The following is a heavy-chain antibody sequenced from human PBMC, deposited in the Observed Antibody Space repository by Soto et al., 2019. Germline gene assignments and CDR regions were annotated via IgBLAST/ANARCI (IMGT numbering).Heavy chain of an antibody. J-gene: IGHJ4*02. V-gene: IGHV3-48*02. CDR2: ITASRSTI. CDR1: DFPFINYR. D-gene: IGHD2-2*01. CDR3: ARAGHVPGALVDY. Sequence: EVQLVQSGGGLVQPGGSLRLSCAASDFPFINYRMNWFRRAPRRGRGWVSYITASRSTINYPASVRGRFTISRDNAKNSLFLQMNSLRDEDTAMYYCARAGHVPGALVDYWGQGSLVTVSS.